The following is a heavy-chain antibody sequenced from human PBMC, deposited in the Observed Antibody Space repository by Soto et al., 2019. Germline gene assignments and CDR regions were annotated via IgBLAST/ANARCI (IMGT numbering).Heavy chain of an antibody. CDR3: ARGGTPIDC. D-gene: IGHD3-16*01. J-gene: IGHJ4*02. CDR1: GYTFTNFG. CDR2: ISAYNGNT. V-gene: IGHV1-18*01. Sequence: QVQLVQSGAEVKKPGASVKVSCKASGYTFTNFGISWVRQAPGQGLEWMGWISAYNGNTNHAQNFQGRVTMTTETSTSTAYMELRSLRSADTAVYYCARGGTPIDCWGQGALVTVSS.